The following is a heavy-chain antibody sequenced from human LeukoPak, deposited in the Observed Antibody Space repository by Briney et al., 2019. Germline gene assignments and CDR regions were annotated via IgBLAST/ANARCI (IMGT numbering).Heavy chain of an antibody. Sequence: GGSRRLACAADGFIFTDYWMYWVRQAAGEVREWVAVIWHDGNTRYYAASVKGRFTISRDNSKNTLYLQMNGLRVEDTAVYYCASPNSVSGRLWYLDLWGLGTFVTVSS. CDR3: ASPNSVSGRLWYLDL. J-gene: IGHJ2*01. V-gene: IGHV3-33*07. CDR1: GFIFTDYW. D-gene: IGHD6-19*01. CDR2: IWHDGNTR.